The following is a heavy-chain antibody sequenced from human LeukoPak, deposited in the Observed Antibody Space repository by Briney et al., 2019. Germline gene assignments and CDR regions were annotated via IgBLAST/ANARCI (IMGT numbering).Heavy chain of an antibody. V-gene: IGHV1-69*13. Sequence: SVKVSCKASGGTFISYAISWVRQAPGQGPEWMGGIIPIYGTANYAQKFQGRVTITADESTSTAYMELSSLRSEDTAVYYCASTPAAAIAETYYYYGMDVWGQGTTVTVSS. CDR1: GGTFISYA. CDR3: ASTPAAAIAETYYYYGMDV. CDR2: IIPIYGTA. D-gene: IGHD2-2*01. J-gene: IGHJ6*02.